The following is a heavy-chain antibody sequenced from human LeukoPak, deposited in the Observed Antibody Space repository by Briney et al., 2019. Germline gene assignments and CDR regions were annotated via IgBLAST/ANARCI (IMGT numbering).Heavy chain of an antibody. CDR3: ASRYYDSSGDYAFDI. V-gene: IGHV4-59*01. CDR2: IYYSGST. D-gene: IGHD3-22*01. CDR1: GCPISSYY. Sequence: PSETLSLTWTVPGCPISSYYWSWIRQPPGKGLEWIGYIYYSGSTNYNPSLKSRVTISVDTSKNQFSLKLSSVTAADTAVYYCASRYYDSSGDYAFDIWGQGTMVTVSS. J-gene: IGHJ3*02.